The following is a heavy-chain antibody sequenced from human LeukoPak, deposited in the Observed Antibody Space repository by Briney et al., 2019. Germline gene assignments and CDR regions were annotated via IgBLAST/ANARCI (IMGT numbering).Heavy chain of an antibody. Sequence: PSETLSLTCTVSGYSISSGYYWGWIRQPPGKGLEWIGSIYHSGSTYYNPSLKSRVTISVDTSKNQFSLKLSSVTAADTAVYYCARVPYYDILTGRGFDYWGQGTLVTVSS. V-gene: IGHV4-38-2*02. CDR2: IYHSGST. CDR1: GYSISSGYY. D-gene: IGHD3-9*01. J-gene: IGHJ4*02. CDR3: ARVPYYDILTGRGFDY.